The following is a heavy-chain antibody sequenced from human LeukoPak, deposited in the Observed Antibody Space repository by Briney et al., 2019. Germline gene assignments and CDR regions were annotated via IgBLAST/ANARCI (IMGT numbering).Heavy chain of an antibody. CDR1: GFSFSRSS. CDR3: AREYYYDEDAGKY. J-gene: IGHJ4*02. Sequence: SGGSLRLFCAASGFSFSRSSMGWVRQAPGKGLEWFSSITASSTYIYYADSVKGRFTISRDKVANLVYLHMNSLRAEGTAVYYGAREYYYDEDAGKYWGQGILVSASS. D-gene: IGHD3-22*01. V-gene: IGHV3-21*06. CDR2: ITASSTYI.